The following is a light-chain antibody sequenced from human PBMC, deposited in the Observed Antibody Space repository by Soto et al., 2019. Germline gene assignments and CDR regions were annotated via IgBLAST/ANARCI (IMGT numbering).Light chain of an antibody. J-gene: IGKJ1*01. CDR2: GAS. Sequence: PGERVTLSCRASQSVSSSYLTWYQQKPGRAPRFLIYGASTRATSIPARFSGSGSGTDFTLTISSLQPEDFAVYYCQQDYNLPWTFGQGTKVEIK. V-gene: IGKV3D-7*01. CDR1: QSVSSSY. CDR3: QQDYNLPWT.